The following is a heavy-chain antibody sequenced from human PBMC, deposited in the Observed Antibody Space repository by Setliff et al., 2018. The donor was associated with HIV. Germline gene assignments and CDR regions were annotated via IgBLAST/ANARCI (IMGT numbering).Heavy chain of an antibody. J-gene: IGHJ3*01. CDR1: GFTFSTSG. Sequence: GGSLRLSCAASGFTFSTSGMNWVRQAPGKGLEWVSSISSRGGSVYYADSVRGRFTISRDNANNSLYLQLNSLRAEDTAVYYCARGPQQTGWYGGACDVWGQGTMVTVSS. D-gene: IGHD6-19*01. CDR3: ARGPQQTGWYGGACDV. CDR2: ISSRGGSV. V-gene: IGHV3-21*04.